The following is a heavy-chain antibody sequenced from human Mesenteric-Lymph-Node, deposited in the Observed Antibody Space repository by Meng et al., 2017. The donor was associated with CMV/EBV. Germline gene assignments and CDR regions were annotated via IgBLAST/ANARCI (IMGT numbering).Heavy chain of an antibody. CDR3: ARESYFGSGTFYY. Sequence: KASGYTFNSYDIDWVRQAPGQGLEWMGWMSHKSGKTEYAQKFQGRVTMTRDTSISTAYMELSSLGSEDTAVFYCARESYFGSGTFYYWGQGTLVTVSS. CDR1: GYTFNSYD. J-gene: IGHJ4*02. D-gene: IGHD3-10*01. CDR2: MSHKSGKT. V-gene: IGHV1-8*01.